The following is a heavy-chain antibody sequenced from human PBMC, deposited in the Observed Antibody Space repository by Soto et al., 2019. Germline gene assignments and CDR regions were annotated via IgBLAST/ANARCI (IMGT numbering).Heavy chain of an antibody. CDR2: VRGTAYGGTP. CDR3: TRSATVTTGYYFDS. CDR1: GFSFAGYA. Sequence: GGSLRLSCTTSGFSFAGYAMNWVRHAPGKGLEWVGFVRGTAYGGTPEYAASAKGRFTISADGSKNIAYLQMNSLKTEDTAVYFCTRSATVTTGYYFDSWGQGTLVTVSS. D-gene: IGHD6-13*01. V-gene: IGHV3-49*04. J-gene: IGHJ4*02.